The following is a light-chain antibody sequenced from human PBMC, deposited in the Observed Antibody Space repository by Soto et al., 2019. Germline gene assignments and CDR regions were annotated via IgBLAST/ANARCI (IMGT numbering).Light chain of an antibody. V-gene: IGKV3-20*01. CDR3: QQYVGSPRT. J-gene: IGKJ1*01. Sequence: EIVLTQSPGTLSLSPGGRATLSCRASQSVSNNYLAWYQQKPGQAPRLLIFGASSRATGIPDRFSGSGSGTDFTLTISRLEPEDFAVYYCQQYVGSPRTFGQGTKVDIK. CDR2: GAS. CDR1: QSVSNNY.